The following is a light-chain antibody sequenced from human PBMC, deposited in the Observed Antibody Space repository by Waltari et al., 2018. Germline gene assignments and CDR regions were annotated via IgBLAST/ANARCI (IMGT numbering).Light chain of an antibody. J-gene: IGKJ1*01. V-gene: IGKV1-5*03. CDR1: QTVETW. CDR3: QQYNFDPWT. CDR2: KAS. Sequence: DIQMTQSPSTLSASPGDSVTITCRASQTVETWRAWYQQKPGRPPKFLIHKASTLETGVPARFRGSGSGTEFTLTINCLQVDDFATYYCQQYNFDPWTFGQGTRVEIK.